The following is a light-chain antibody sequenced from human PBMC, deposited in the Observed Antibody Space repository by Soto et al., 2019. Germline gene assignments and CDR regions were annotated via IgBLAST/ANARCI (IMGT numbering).Light chain of an antibody. CDR1: QSVSSN. Sequence: EIVMTQSPATVSVSPGERATLSCRASQSVSSNLAWYQPKPGQAPRLLIYGASTRATGIPARFSGSGSGTEFTLTISSLQSEDFAVYYCQQYNNWPQTFGQGTKVEIK. J-gene: IGKJ1*01. CDR2: GAS. CDR3: QQYNNWPQT. V-gene: IGKV3-15*01.